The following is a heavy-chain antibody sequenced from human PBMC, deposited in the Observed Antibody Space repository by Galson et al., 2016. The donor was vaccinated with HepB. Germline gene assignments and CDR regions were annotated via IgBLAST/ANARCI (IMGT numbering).Heavy chain of an antibody. CDR1: GFTFSIYA. J-gene: IGHJ6*02. Sequence: SLRLSCAASGFTFSIYAMNWVRQAPGGGLQWVSGIGGSGGKTYYTDSVKGRFIMSRDNSNNTLYLLMNNLRVEDTAIYYCAKEGIREDLMEAEITFLAVWGQGTPVTVSS. D-gene: IGHD2-15*01. CDR3: AKEGIREDLMEAEITFLAV. CDR2: IGGSGGKT. V-gene: IGHV3-23*01.